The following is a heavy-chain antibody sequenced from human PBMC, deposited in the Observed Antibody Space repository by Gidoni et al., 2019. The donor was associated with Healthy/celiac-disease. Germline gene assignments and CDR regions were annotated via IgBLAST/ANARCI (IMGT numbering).Heavy chain of an antibody. J-gene: IGHJ4*02. CDR1: GGSFSGYY. V-gene: IGHV4-34*01. Sequence: QVQLQQWGAGLLQPSETLSLTCAVYGGSFSGYYWSWIRQPPGKGQEWIGEINHMGSTNYNPSLKSRVTISVDTSKNQFSLKRSSVNAADTAVYYCARRVGPYSSSPFEYWGQGTLGTVSS. CDR3: ARRVGPYSSSPFEY. CDR2: INHMGST. D-gene: IGHD6-13*01.